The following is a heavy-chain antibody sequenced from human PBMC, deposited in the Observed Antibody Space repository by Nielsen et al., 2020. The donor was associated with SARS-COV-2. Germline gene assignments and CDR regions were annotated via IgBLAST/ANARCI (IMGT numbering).Heavy chain of an antibody. CDR1: GFTFSSYA. CDR2: ISYDGSNK. D-gene: IGHD3-10*01. CDR3: AKVRLLWFGELKAYYYYGMDV. V-gene: IGHV3-30-3*01. Sequence: GESLKISCAASGFTFSSYAMHWVRQAPGKGLEWVAVISYDGSNKYYADSVKGRFTISRDNSKNTLYLQMNSLRAEDTAVYYCAKVRLLWFGELKAYYYYGMDVWGQGTTVTVSS. J-gene: IGHJ6*02.